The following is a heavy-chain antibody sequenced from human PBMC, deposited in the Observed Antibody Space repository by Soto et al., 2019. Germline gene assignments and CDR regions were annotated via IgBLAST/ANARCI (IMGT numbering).Heavy chain of an antibody. CDR2: IYYSGST. D-gene: IGHD2-2*01. J-gene: IGHJ5*02. Sequence: SETLSLTCTVSGGSISSGGYYWSWIRQHPGKGLEWIGYIYYSGSTYCNPSLKSRVTISVDTSKNQFSLKLSSVTAADTAVYYCARARRGLIPPLVPAAIAETGFWFDPWGQGTLVTVSS. V-gene: IGHV4-31*03. CDR3: ARARRGLIPPLVPAAIAETGFWFDP. CDR1: GGSISSGGYY.